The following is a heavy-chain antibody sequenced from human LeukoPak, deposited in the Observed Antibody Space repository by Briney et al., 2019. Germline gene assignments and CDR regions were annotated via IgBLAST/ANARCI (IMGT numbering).Heavy chain of an antibody. D-gene: IGHD6-6*01. V-gene: IGHV4-59*05. CDR3: ARSSPGNFDY. CDR1: GGSISGYY. Sequence: SETLSLTCTVSGGSISGYYWSWIRQPPGKGLEWIGSIYYSGSTYYNPSLKSRVTISVDTSKNQFSLKLSSVTAADTAVYYCARSSPGNFDYWGQGTLVTVSS. CDR2: IYYSGST. J-gene: IGHJ4*02.